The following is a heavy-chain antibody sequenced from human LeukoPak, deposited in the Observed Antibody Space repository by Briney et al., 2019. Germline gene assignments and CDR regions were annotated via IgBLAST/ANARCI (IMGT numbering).Heavy chain of an antibody. D-gene: IGHD3-16*02. J-gene: IGHJ4*02. V-gene: IGHV4-39*01. CDR1: GGSISSSSYY. CDR2: IDYSGST. CDR3: AVTHYVWGSYRRYPFDY. Sequence: PLETLSLTCTVSGGSISSSSYYWDWIRQPPGKGLEWIGNIDYSGSTYYNPSLKSRVTISVDTSKNQFSLKLSSVTAADTAVYYCAVTHYVWGSYRRYPFDYWGQGTLVTVSS.